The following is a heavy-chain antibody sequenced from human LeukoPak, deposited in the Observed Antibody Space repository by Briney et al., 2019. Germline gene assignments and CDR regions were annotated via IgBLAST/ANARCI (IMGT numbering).Heavy chain of an antibody. CDR3: ARDLDDSSGYLGWFDP. CDR2: IHSSSSYI. V-gene: IGHV3-21*01. J-gene: IGHJ5*02. CDR1: GFTFRRYS. Sequence: GGSLRLSCAASGFTFRRYSMNWVRQAPGKGLEWVSSIHSSSSYIYYADSMKGRFTISRDNAKNSLYLQMNSLRAEDAAVYYCARDLDDSSGYLGWFDPWGQGTLVTVSS. D-gene: IGHD3-22*01.